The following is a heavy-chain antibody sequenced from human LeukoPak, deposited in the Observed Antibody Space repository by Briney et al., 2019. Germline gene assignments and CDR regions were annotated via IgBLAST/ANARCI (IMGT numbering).Heavy chain of an antibody. CDR2: ISDSGAST. D-gene: IGHD2-15*01. Sequence: GGSLRLSCAASGFAFSNFAMAWVRQAPGKGLQWVSGISDSGASTYYPDSVKGRFTISRDNSRNMLYLQMYSLRADDTAVYYCAIAKGPVDIVVAATGVFGYWGQGTLVTVSS. CDR1: GFAFSNFA. CDR3: AIAKGPVDIVVAATGVFGY. V-gene: IGHV3-23*01. J-gene: IGHJ4*02.